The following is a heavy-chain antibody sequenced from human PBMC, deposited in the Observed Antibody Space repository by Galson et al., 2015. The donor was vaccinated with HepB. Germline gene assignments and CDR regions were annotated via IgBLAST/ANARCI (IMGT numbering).Heavy chain of an antibody. CDR3: ARDRSLGDAFDI. J-gene: IGHJ3*02. CDR1: GFSFSYYG. D-gene: IGHD3-10*01. Sequence: SLRLSCAASGFSFSYYGMSWVRQAPGKGLEWVSYISSTGSSIYYADSVKGRFTISRDNAKNSLFLQMNSLRAEDTAVYYCARDRSLGDAFDIWGQGTTVIVSS. CDR2: ISSTGSSI. V-gene: IGHV3-48*03.